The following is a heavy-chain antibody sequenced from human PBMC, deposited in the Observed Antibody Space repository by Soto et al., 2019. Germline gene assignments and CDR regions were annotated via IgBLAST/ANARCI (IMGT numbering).Heavy chain of an antibody. Sequence: GESLKISCKGSGYSFTSYWISWVRQMPGKGLEWMGRIDPSDSYTNYSPSFQGHVTISADKSISTAYLQWSSLKASDTAMYYCAITSSQLLRYFDWPGNYYYGMDVWGQGTTVTVSS. D-gene: IGHD3-9*01. J-gene: IGHJ6*02. CDR1: GYSFTSYW. CDR2: IDPSDSYT. V-gene: IGHV5-10-1*01. CDR3: AITSSQLLRYFDWPGNYYYGMDV.